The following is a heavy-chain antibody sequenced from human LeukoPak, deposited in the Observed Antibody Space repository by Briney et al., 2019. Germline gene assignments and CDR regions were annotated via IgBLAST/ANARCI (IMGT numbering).Heavy chain of an antibody. J-gene: IGHJ6*02. CDR1: GYTFTSYG. CDR2: ISAYNGNT. CDR3: AREDSYGANYYYYYGMDV. Sequence: ASVKVSCKASGYTFTSYGISWVRQAPGQGLKWMGWISAYNGNTNYAQKLQGRVTMTTDTSTSTAYMELRSLRSDDTAVYYCAREDSYGANYYYYYGMDVWGQGTTVTVSS. D-gene: IGHD5-18*01. V-gene: IGHV1-18*01.